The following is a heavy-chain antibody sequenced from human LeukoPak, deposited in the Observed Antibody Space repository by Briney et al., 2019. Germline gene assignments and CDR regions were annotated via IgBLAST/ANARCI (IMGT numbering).Heavy chain of an antibody. CDR1: GYSISSGYY. Sequence: PSETLSPTCTVSGYSISSGYYWGWIRQPPGKGLEWIGSIYHSGSTYYNPPLKSRVTISVDTSKNQFSLKLSSVTAADTAVYYCARESSSYADYWGQGTLVTVSS. D-gene: IGHD6-6*01. CDR2: IYHSGST. J-gene: IGHJ4*02. CDR3: ARESSSYADY. V-gene: IGHV4-38-2*02.